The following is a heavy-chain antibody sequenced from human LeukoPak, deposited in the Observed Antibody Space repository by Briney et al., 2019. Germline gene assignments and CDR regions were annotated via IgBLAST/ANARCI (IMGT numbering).Heavy chain of an antibody. CDR3: AKASGPSQQLGQYNWFDP. CDR1: GLTFSSYA. J-gene: IGHJ5*02. Sequence: GGSLRLSCAASGLTFSSYAMSWVRQAPGKGLEWVSAISGSGGSTYYADSVKGRFTISRDNSKNTLYLQMNSLRAEDTAVYYCAKASGPSQQLGQYNWFDPWGQGTLVTVSS. V-gene: IGHV3-23*01. CDR2: ISGSGGST. D-gene: IGHD6-13*01.